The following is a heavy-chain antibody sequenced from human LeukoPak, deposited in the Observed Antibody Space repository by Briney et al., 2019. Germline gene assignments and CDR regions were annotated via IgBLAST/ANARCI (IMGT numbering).Heavy chain of an antibody. Sequence: ASVKVSCKVSGYTLTELSMHWVRQAPGKGLEWMGGFDPEDGETVYAQQFQGRVTMTEDTSTDTAYMELSSLRSEDTAVYYCATELFASDGSGRDAFDIWGRGTMVTVSS. V-gene: IGHV1-24*01. CDR3: ATELFASDGSGRDAFDI. CDR2: FDPEDGET. CDR1: GYTLTELS. D-gene: IGHD3-10*01. J-gene: IGHJ3*02.